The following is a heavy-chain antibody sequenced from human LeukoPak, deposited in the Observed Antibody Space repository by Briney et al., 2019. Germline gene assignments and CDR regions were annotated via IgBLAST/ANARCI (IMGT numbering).Heavy chain of an antibody. CDR1: GFTFSSYS. Sequence: GGSLRLSCAASGFTFSSYSMNWVRQAPGKGLEWVSSISSSSSYIYYADSVKGRFTISRDNSKNTLYLQMNSLRAEDTAVYYCAKEQATDLDYWGQGTLVTVSS. D-gene: IGHD1-1*01. CDR2: ISSSSSYI. V-gene: IGHV3-21*04. CDR3: AKEQATDLDY. J-gene: IGHJ4*02.